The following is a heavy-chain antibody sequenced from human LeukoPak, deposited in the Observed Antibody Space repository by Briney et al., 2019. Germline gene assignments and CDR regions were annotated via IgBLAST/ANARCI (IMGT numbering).Heavy chain of an antibody. V-gene: IGHV3-7*01. J-gene: IGHJ5*02. CDR2: INKDGSDK. D-gene: IGHD2-2*01. CDR1: GFTFSNYW. CDR3: AKDPRQYCSSTTCYFNWFDP. Sequence: PGGSLRLSCAASGFTFSNYWMSWVRQAPGKGLEWVANINKDGSDKYYVDSVKGRFTISRDNSKNTLYLQMNSLRAEDTAVYYCAKDPRQYCSSTTCYFNWFDPWGQGTLVTVSS.